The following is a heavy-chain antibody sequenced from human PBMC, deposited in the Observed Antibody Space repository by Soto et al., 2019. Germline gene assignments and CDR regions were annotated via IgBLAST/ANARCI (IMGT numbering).Heavy chain of an antibody. V-gene: IGHV1-46*01. J-gene: IGHJ6*02. CDR2: INPSVGST. CDR3: ARARDMDV. Sequence: QVQLVQSGTEVKKPGASVKVSCKASGYSFTTYNLHWVRQAPGQGLEWMGIINPSVGSTTYAQNFQDRVTMNRETSTTTVYMELSSLRSEDTAVYYCARARDMDVWGQGTTVTVSS. CDR1: GYSFTTYN.